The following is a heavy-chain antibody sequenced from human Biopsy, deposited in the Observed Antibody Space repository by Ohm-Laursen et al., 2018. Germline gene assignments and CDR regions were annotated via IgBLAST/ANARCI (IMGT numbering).Heavy chain of an antibody. Sequence: SLRLSCAASGVTLSGYAMNWVRPAPGKGLEWVSSISASSSYIHYADSVKGRFTVSRDNAKNSLYFQMNSLRAADTAIYYCATELLPPGVGGPWLDSWGQGTPVTVSS. CDR3: ATELLPPGVGGPWLDS. J-gene: IGHJ5*01. CDR1: GVTLSGYA. CDR2: ISASSSYI. V-gene: IGHV3-21*06. D-gene: IGHD3-16*01.